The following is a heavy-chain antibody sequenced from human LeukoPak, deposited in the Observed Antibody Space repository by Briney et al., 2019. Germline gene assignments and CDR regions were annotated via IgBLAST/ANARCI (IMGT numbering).Heavy chain of an antibody. CDR3: ARVIRGSFYDAFDI. D-gene: IGHD1-26*01. CDR1: GFTFSDHY. J-gene: IGHJ3*02. CDR2: TRNKANSYTT. Sequence: PGGSLRLSCAASGFTFSDHYMDWVRQAPGKGLEWVGRTRNKANSYTTEYAASVKGRFTISRDDSKNSVYLQMNSLKPEDTAVYYCARVIRGSFYDAFDIWGQGTMVTVSS. V-gene: IGHV3-72*01.